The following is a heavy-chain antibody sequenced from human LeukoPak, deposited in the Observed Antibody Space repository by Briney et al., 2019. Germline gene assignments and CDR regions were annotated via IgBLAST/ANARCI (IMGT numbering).Heavy chain of an antibody. CDR1: GFTVSTNC. J-gene: IGHJ6*02. Sequence: GGSLRLSCAASGFTVSTNCMIWVRQPPGKGLEWVSVIYNTGSTYNADSVKGRFTISRDNAKNTLSLQMNSLRADDTAVYYCARTYDGARLCYGLDVWGQGTTVTVSS. D-gene: IGHD3-16*01. V-gene: IGHV3-53*01. CDR2: IYNTGST. CDR3: ARTYDGARLCYGLDV.